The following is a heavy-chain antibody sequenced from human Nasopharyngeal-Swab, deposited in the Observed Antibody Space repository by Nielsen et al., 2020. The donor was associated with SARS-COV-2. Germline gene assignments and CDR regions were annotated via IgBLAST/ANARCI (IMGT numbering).Heavy chain of an antibody. CDR3: ARDHDGDALDS. CDR2: ISYRGDT. CDR1: GASISHYL. V-gene: IGHV4-59*01. J-gene: IGHJ4*02. Sequence: SETLSLTCTVSGASISHYLWSWIRQPPGKGLEGIGYISYRGDTKYNPSLRGRVTISVDTSKSQFSLMLNSVTAADTAVYFCARDHDGDALDSWGQGTLVTVSS. D-gene: IGHD4-17*01.